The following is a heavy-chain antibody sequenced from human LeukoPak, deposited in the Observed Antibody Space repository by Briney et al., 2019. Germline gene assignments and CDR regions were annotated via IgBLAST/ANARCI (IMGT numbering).Heavy chain of an antibody. J-gene: IGHJ4*02. CDR2: INPNSGDT. D-gene: IGHD6-19*01. CDR3: ARATGWYYLGY. V-gene: IGHV1-2*02. CDR1: GYTFTGSY. Sequence: ASVKVSCKASGYTFTGSYMHWVRQAPGQGLEWLGWINPNSGDTMYAQKFQGRVTMSRDTSISTAYLDPSSLSFGDTAVYYCARATGWYYLGYWGQGTLVTVSS.